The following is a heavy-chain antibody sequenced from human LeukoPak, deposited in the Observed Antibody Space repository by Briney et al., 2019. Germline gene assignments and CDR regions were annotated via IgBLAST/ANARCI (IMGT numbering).Heavy chain of an antibody. D-gene: IGHD3-10*01. CDR1: GFTFSSYA. CDR3: AEKGSRHPTFADY. V-gene: IGHV3-23*01. CDR2: ISGSGGST. J-gene: IGHJ4*02. Sequence: PGGSLRLSCAASGFTFSSYAMSWVRQAPGKGLEWVSAISGSGGSTYYADSVKGRFTISRDNSKNTLYLQMNSLRAEDTAVYYCAEKGSRHPTFADYWGQGTLVTVSS.